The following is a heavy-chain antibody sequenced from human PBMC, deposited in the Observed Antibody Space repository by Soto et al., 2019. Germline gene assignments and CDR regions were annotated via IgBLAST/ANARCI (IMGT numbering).Heavy chain of an antibody. D-gene: IGHD1-26*01. Sequence: QVQLVQSGAEVKKPGASVKVSCKASGYTFTSYDIYWVRQATGQGLEWMGWMHPNSGNTGYAQKFQGRVTMTRNTSITTAYIELSSLTSEDTAVYYCARGLSYRQDWGQGTLVTVSS. CDR3: ARGLSYRQD. V-gene: IGHV1-8*01. J-gene: IGHJ4*02. CDR1: GYTFTSYD. CDR2: MHPNSGNT.